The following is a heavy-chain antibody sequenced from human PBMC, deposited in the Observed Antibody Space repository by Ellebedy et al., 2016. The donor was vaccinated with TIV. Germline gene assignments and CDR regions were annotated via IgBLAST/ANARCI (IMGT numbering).Heavy chain of an antibody. CDR2: IRSKANSYAT. V-gene: IGHV3-73*01. J-gene: IGHJ4*02. D-gene: IGHD4-17*01. CDR1: GFTFSGSA. Sequence: GGSLRLXCAASGFTFSGSAMHWVRQASGKGLEWVGRIRSKANSYATAYAASVKGRFTISRDDSKNTAYLQMNSLKTEDTAVYYCTMSTVTTQFDYWGQGTLVTVSS. CDR3: TMSTVTTQFDY.